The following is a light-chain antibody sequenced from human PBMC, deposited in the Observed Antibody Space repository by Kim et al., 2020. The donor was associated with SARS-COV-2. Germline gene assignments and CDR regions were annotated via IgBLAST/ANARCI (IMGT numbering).Light chain of an antibody. J-gene: IGKJ5*01. CDR3: QQVKSYPLT. Sequence: ASVGDRVNITSRASQGISSYLVWYQQTPVKAPKLLIYAAAPLKSGVPSRFSGSGSGTDFTLTISSVQPEDVASYYCQQVKSYPLTFGQGTRLEIK. V-gene: IGKV1-9*01. CDR1: QGISSY. CDR2: AAA.